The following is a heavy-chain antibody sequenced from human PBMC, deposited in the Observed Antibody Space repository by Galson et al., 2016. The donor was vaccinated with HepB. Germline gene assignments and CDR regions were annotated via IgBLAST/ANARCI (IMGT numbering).Heavy chain of an antibody. D-gene: IGHD5-18*01. Sequence: SLRLSCAGSELSFGNYWMNWVRQAPGKGLEWVANIKQDGSEKYYVGSVKGRFSISRDNAKNSLFLQMINLRAEDTAVYYCLRGGYSYGGDAFDLWGQGTMVTVSS. CDR3: LRGGYSYGGDAFDL. V-gene: IGHV3-7*03. J-gene: IGHJ3*01. CDR2: IKQDGSEK. CDR1: ELSFGNYW.